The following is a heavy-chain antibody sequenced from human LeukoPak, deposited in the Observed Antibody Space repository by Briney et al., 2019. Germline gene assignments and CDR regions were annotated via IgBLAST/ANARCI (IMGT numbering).Heavy chain of an antibody. J-gene: IGHJ3*02. CDR2: IIPILGIT. V-gene: IGHV1-69*04. Sequence: SVKVSCKASGGTFSSYAISWVRQAPGQGLEWMGRIIPILGITNYAQKFQGRVTITADKSTSTAYIELSSLRSEDTAVYYCARGGEAFDIWGQGTMVTVSS. CDR3: ARGGEAFDI. CDR1: GGTFSSYA. D-gene: IGHD3-16*01.